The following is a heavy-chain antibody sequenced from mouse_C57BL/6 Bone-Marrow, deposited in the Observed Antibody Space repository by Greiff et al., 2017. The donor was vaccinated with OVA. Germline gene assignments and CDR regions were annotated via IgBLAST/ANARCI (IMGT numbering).Heavy chain of an antibody. V-gene: IGHV1-81*01. CDR3: AGGGIYPYSYWSFDA. J-gene: IGHJ1*03. D-gene: IGHD1-1*02. Sequence: VQLQESGAELARPGASVKLSCKASGYTFTSYGISWVKQRTGQGLEWIGEIYPRSGNTYYNEKFKGKATLTAEKSSSTAYLALRSLTSADSALYFCAGGGIYPYSYWSFDAWGTGTTVTVSS. CDR2: IYPRSGNT. CDR1: GYTFTSYG.